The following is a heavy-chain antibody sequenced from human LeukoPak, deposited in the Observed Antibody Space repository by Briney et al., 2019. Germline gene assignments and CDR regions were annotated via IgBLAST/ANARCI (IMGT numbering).Heavy chain of an antibody. CDR1: GGSISSYY. CDR2: IYTSGST. Sequence: SEPLSLPCTVSGGSISSYYWGWIRQPAGKGREGIGRIYTSGSTNYNPSLKSRVTMSVDTSKNQFSLKLSSVTAAATAVYYCARGELLLWFGELFPSGMDVWGQGTTVTVSS. CDR3: ARGELLLWFGELFPSGMDV. D-gene: IGHD3-10*01. J-gene: IGHJ6*02. V-gene: IGHV4-4*07.